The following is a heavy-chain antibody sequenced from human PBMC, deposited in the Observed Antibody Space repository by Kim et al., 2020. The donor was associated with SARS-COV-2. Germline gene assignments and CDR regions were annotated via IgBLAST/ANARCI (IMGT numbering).Heavy chain of an antibody. CDR1: GFTFGDYA. Sequence: GGSLRLSCAASGFTFGDYAMHWVRQAPGKGLEWVSGISWNSGSIGYADSVKGRFTISRDNAKNSLYLQMNSLRAEDTALYYCAKDFQAPVPPSSAFEIWGQGTMVTVSS. D-gene: IGHD6-13*01. CDR3: AKDFQAPVPPSSAFEI. J-gene: IGHJ3*02. V-gene: IGHV3-9*01. CDR2: ISWNSGSI.